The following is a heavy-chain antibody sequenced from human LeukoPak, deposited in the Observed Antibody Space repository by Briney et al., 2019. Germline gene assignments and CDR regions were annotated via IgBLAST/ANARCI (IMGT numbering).Heavy chain of an antibody. D-gene: IGHD1-26*01. V-gene: IGHV4-59*01. J-gene: IGHJ3*02. CDR2: IYYSGST. Sequence: NSSETLSLTCTVSGGSISSYYWSWIRQPPGRGLEWIGYIYYSGSTNYYPSLKSRVTISVDTSKNQFSLKVSSVTAADTAVYYCARLVGATEAFDIWGQGTMVTVSS. CDR1: GGSISSYY. CDR3: ARLVGATEAFDI.